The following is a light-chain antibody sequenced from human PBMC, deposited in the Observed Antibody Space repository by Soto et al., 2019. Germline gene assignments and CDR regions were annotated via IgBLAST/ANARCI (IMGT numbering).Light chain of an antibody. CDR1: QSVSSSY. Sequence: EIVLTQSPGTLSLSPGERATLSCRPSQSVSSSYLGWYQQKPGQAPRLLIYGTSSRATGIPDRFSGSGSGTDFPLTISRLEPEDFAVYYCQQYGSSPFTFGPGTKVDIK. CDR3: QQYGSSPFT. V-gene: IGKV3-20*01. CDR2: GTS. J-gene: IGKJ3*01.